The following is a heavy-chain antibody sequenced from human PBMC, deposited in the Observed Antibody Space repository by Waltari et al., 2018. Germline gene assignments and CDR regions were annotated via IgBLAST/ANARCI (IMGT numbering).Heavy chain of an antibody. J-gene: IGHJ4*02. V-gene: IGHV3-11*04. D-gene: IGHD3-9*01. Sequence: VRLVESGGGLVKPGGALRLSCAASGFIFKDAWLSWVRQAPGKGLEWIAYIGSSGSTIYYADSVKGRFTVSRDNARDSAFLQMDTLRVEDTAVYFCARAGLSRPFDWPYFDSWGPGTLVTVSS. CDR1: GFIFKDAW. CDR2: IGSSGSTI. CDR3: ARAGLSRPFDWPYFDS.